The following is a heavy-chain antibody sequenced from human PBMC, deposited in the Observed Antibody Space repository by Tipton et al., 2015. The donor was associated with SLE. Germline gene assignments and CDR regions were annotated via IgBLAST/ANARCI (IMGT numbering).Heavy chain of an antibody. CDR2: IYTSGST. CDR3: ARASMYYDFWSGYYPSDYSYYYMDV. CDR1: GGSISSGSYY. D-gene: IGHD3-3*01. V-gene: IGHV4-61*02. Sequence: GLVKPSGTLSLTCTVSGGSISSGSYYWSWIRQPAGKGLEWIGRIYTSGSTNYNPSLKSRVTISVDTSKNQFSLNLNSVTAADTAVYYCARASMYYDFWSGYYPSDYSYYYMDVWGKGTTVTVSS. J-gene: IGHJ6*03.